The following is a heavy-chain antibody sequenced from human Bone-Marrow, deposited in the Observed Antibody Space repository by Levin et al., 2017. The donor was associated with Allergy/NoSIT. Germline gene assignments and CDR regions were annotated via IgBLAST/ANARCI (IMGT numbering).Heavy chain of an antibody. CDR3: ASPSDYCITTTNCYLAFDT. D-gene: IGHD2-21*01. CDR2: ISSSGSYI. CDR1: GITFSDYA. Sequence: GGSLRLSCTASGITFSDYAMNWVRQAPGKGLEWLASISSSGSYIFYADSVKGRFTISRDNAQNSMFLHMNSLRAEDTAIYYCASPSDYCITTTNCYLAFDTWGQGTTVTVSS. V-gene: IGHV3-21*01. J-gene: IGHJ3*02.